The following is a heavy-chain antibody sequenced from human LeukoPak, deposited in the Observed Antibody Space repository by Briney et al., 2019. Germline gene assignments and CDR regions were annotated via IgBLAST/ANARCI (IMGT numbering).Heavy chain of an antibody. J-gene: IGHJ4*02. V-gene: IGHV3-15*01. CDR3: AMEQLVQVY. D-gene: IGHD6-13*01. Sequence: GGSLRLSCAASGFKFNDVWMSWVRQAPGKGLEWVGHIKSKTDGGTTDYAAPVKGRFTISRDDSKDTLYLQMNSLKTEGTAVYYCAMEQLVQVYWGQGTLVTVSS. CDR2: IKSKTDGGTT. CDR1: GFKFNDVW.